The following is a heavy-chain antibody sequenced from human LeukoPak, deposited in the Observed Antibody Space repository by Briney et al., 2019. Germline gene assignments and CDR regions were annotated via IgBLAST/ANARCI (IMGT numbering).Heavy chain of an antibody. V-gene: IGHV1-8*01. D-gene: IGHD2-2*01. Sequence: SVKVSCKASGYTFTSHDINWVRQATGQAPEWMGWMNPNSGVTGYAQKFQGRVTLTRSTSISTAYMELSSLRSEDTAVYYCTRHTSPTFDYWGQGTLVTVSS. J-gene: IGHJ4*02. CDR3: TRHTSPTFDY. CDR1: GYTFTSHD. CDR2: MNPNSGVT.